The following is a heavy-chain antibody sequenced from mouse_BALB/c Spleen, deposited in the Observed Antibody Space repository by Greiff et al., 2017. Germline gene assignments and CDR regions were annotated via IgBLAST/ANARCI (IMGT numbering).Heavy chain of an antibody. CDR2: ISSGGGST. CDR1: GFAFSSYD. J-gene: IGHJ2*01. Sequence: EVQRVESGGGLVKPGGSLKLSCAASGFAFSSYDMSWVRQTPEKRLEWVAYISSGGGSTYYPDTVKGRFTISRDNAKNTLYLQMSSLKSEDTAMYYCARHQSNNYYGSSYYYFDYWGQGTTLTVSS. CDR3: ARHQSNNYYGSSYYYFDY. D-gene: IGHD1-1*01. V-gene: IGHV5-12-1*01.